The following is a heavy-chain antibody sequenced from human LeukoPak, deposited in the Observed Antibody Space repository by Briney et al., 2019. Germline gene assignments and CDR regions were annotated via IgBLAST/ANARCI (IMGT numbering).Heavy chain of an antibody. V-gene: IGHV3-23*01. J-gene: IGHJ4*02. CDR1: GFTFSSYA. D-gene: IGHD1-26*01. CDR3: AKDQASRGSYSGVDY. Sequence: QPGGSLRLSCAASGFTFSSYAMSWVRQAPGKELEWVSAISGSGGSTYYADSVKGRFTISRDNSKNTLYLQMNSLRAEDTAVYYCAKDQASRGSYSGVDYWGQGTLVTVSS. CDR2: ISGSGGST.